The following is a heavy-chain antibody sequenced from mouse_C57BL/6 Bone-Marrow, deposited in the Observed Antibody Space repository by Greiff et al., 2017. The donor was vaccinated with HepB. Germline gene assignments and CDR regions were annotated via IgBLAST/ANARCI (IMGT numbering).Heavy chain of an antibody. CDR1: GYTFTSYW. Sequence: QVQLQQPGAELVKPGASVKLSCKASGYTFTSYWMQWVKQRPGQGLEWIGEIDPSDSYTNYNQKFKGKATLTVDTSSSTAYMQLSSLTSEDSAVYYCASLPADAIDYWGQGTSVTVSS. CDR3: ASLPADAIDY. CDR2: IDPSDSYT. J-gene: IGHJ4*01. V-gene: IGHV1-50*01. D-gene: IGHD2-1*01.